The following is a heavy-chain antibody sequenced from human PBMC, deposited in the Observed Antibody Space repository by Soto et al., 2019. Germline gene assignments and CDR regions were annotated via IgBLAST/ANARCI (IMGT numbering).Heavy chain of an antibody. Sequence: QVQLQESGPGLVMPSETLSLTCTVSGGSMNTYYWSWFRQPAWKGLVWIGRIFGSGEPYHNPSLKIRVSLSVDTSRSQLSLSLASVTAAATALYECVREGDYSDIHGKPVFDYWGQGTLVCFSS. J-gene: IGHJ4*02. CDR3: VREGDYSDIHGKPVFDY. CDR1: GGSMNTYY. V-gene: IGHV4-4*07. CDR2: IFGSGEP. D-gene: IGHD5-12*01.